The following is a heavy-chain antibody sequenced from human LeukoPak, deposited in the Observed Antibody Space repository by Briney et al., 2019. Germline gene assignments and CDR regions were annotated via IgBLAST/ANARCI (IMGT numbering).Heavy chain of an antibody. J-gene: IGHJ5*02. D-gene: IGHD3/OR15-3a*01. V-gene: IGHV1-18*01. Sequence: AASVKVSCKASGYTFTSYVISWVRQAPGQGLEWMGWISAYNGNTNYAQKLQGRVTMTTDTSTSTAYMELRSLRSDDTAVYYCARDTGYDTSLWFDPWGQGTLVTVSS. CDR1: GYTFTSYV. CDR2: ISAYNGNT. CDR3: ARDTGYDTSLWFDP.